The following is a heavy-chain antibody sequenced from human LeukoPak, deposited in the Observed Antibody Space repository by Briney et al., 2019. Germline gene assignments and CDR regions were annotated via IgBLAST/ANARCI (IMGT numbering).Heavy chain of an antibody. Sequence: PGGSLRLSCAASGFTFSSYAMHWVRQAPGKGLEWVEVISYDGSNKYYADSVKGRFTISRDNSKNTLYLQMNSLRAEDTAVYYCAREGDSSGWYGEYWGQGTLVTVSS. D-gene: IGHD6-19*01. CDR2: ISYDGSNK. CDR3: AREGDSSGWYGEY. CDR1: GFTFSSYA. V-gene: IGHV3-30-3*01. J-gene: IGHJ4*02.